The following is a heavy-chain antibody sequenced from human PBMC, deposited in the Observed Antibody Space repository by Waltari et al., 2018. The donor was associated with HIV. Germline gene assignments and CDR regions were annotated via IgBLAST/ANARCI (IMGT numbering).Heavy chain of an antibody. CDR2: IYFKGGT. CDR3: ARDFPSITMIGGVRE. Sequence: QLQLQESGPGLVKPSETLSLTCTVSGGSISSSSSHFWGWIRQSPGKGLEWIGNIYFKGGTYDNPSLKSRVTISVYTSKNQFSLKRSSVTAADTAVYFCARDFPSITMIGGVREWGQGTLVTVSS. J-gene: IGHJ4*02. D-gene: IGHD3-22*01. V-gene: IGHV4-39*02. CDR1: GGSISSSSSHF.